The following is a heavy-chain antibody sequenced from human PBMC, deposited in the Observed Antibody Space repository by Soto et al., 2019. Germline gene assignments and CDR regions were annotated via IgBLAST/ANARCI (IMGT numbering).Heavy chain of an antibody. CDR1: GFTFSNAW. CDR2: IKSKTDGGTT. CDR3: TTVVEYGSSWYGGYFAY. V-gene: IGHV3-15*01. Sequence: GGSLRLSCAASGFTFSNAWMSWVRQAPGKGLEWVGRIKSKTDGGTTDYAAPVKGRFTISRDDSKNTLYLQMNSLKTEDTAVYYCTTVVEYGSSWYGGYFAYWGQGTPVTVSS. D-gene: IGHD6-13*01. J-gene: IGHJ4*02.